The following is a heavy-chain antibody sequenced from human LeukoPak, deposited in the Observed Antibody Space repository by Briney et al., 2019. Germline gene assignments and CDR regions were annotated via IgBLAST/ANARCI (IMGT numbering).Heavy chain of an antibody. CDR3: TTDGGIVVVPAATPHWFDP. V-gene: IGHV3-15*01. D-gene: IGHD2-2*01. J-gene: IGHJ5*02. Sequence: GGSLRLSCAASGFTFSNAWMSWVRQAPWKGLEWVGRIKSKTDGGTTDYAAPVKGRFTISRGDSKNTLYLQMNSLKTEDTAVYYCTTDGGIVVVPAATPHWFDPWGQGTLVTVSS. CDR1: GFTFSNAW. CDR2: IKSKTDGGTT.